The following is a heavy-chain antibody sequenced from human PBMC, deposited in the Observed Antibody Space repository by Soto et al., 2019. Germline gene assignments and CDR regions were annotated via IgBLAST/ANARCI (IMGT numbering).Heavy chain of an antibody. CDR3: ARHSITIFGVVDPGDGMDV. V-gene: IGHV3-23*01. Sequence: GGSLRLSCAASGFTFSSYAMSWVRQAPGKGLEWVSAISGSGGSTYYADSVKGRFTISRDNSKNTLYLQMNSLRAEDTAVYYCARHSITIFGVVDPGDGMDVWGQGTTVTVSS. CDR2: ISGSGGST. D-gene: IGHD3-3*01. CDR1: GFTFSSYA. J-gene: IGHJ6*02.